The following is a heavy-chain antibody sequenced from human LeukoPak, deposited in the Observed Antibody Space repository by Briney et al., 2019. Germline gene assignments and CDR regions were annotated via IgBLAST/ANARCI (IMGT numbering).Heavy chain of an antibody. J-gene: IGHJ5*02. D-gene: IGHD3-22*01. CDR3: ARGAYYYDSSGYYLPWFDP. CDR1: RFTFSSYD. V-gene: IGHV3-13*04. Sequence: QPGGSLRLSCAASRFTFSSYDMLWVRQPTGKGLEWVSAIFTAGDTDYPGSVKGRFTISRENSKNSLYLQMKSLRAGDTAVYYCARGAYYYDSSGYYLPWFDPWGQGTLVTVSS. CDR2: IFTAGDT.